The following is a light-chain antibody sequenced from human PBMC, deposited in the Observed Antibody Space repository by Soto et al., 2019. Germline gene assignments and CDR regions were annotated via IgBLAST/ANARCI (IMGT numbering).Light chain of an antibody. CDR2: GAS. Sequence: EIVLTQSPGTLSLSPGERATLSCRASQSVIKTNLAWYQQKPGQAPRLLIHGASSRATGIPDRFSGSGSGTDFTLTISVLEPEDFAVYDCQQFGSSPPVTFGGVTKVEIK. V-gene: IGKV3-20*01. CDR1: QSVIKTN. CDR3: QQFGSSPPVT. J-gene: IGKJ4*01.